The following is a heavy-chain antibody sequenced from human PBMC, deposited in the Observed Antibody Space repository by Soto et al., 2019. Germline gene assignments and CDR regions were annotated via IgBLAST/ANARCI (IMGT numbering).Heavy chain of an antibody. CDR3: TRKRFGMDV. CDR2: IKEDGSEK. CDR1: GFTFSNSW. V-gene: IGHV3-7*03. Sequence: EVQLVESGGGLVQPGESLRLSCAASGFTFSNSWMSWVRQAPGKGLEWVANIKEDGSEKVYVDPVKGRFTITRDNAKNSLYLQMNNLRAEDTAVYFCTRKRFGMDVWGQGTTVTVSS. J-gene: IGHJ6*02.